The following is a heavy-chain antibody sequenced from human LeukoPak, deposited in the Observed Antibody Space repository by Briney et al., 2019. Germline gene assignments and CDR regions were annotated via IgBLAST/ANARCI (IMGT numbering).Heavy chain of an antibody. D-gene: IGHD3-3*01. CDR1: GFTFRSHG. CDR3: AKDYDSLDY. Sequence: GGSLRLSCAASGFTFRSHGMHWVRQAPGKGLEWVALISYNGINEYYADSLKGRFTISRDNSKNTLYLQMNSLRAEDTAVYYCAKDYDSLDYWGQGTLVTVSS. CDR2: ISYNGINE. J-gene: IGHJ4*02. V-gene: IGHV3-30*18.